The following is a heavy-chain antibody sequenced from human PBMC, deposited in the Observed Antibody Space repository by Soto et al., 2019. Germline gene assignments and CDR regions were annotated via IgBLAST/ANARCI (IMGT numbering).Heavy chain of an antibody. CDR3: ASRITISMDHAFDI. CDR2: ISAYNGNT. J-gene: IGHJ3*02. V-gene: IGHV1-18*01. CDR1: GYTFSSYG. Sequence: QVQLVQSGAEVKKPGASVKVSCKASGYTFSSYGFTWVRQAPGQGLDWMGWISAYNGNTNYAQKLQGRVTMTTDTSTSTAYMELRSLRSDDTAVYYCASRITISMDHAFDIWGQGTMVTVSS. D-gene: IGHD3-3*01.